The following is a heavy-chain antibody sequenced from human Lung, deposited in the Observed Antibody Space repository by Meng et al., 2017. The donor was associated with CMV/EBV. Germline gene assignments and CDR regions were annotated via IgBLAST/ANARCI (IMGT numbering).Heavy chain of an antibody. CDR2: ISYDGNNK. CDR3: ARVLRPLLDHYYGMDV. J-gene: IGHJ6*02. CDR1: GFTFNNYA. Sequence: GESLKISCAASGFTFNNYAMHWVRQAPDKGLEWVTVISYDGNNKYYADSVKGRFTISRDNSKNTLYLQVNSLRAEDTAVYYCARVLRPLLDHYYGMDVWGQGTTVTVSS. D-gene: IGHD1-26*01. V-gene: IGHV3-30-3*01.